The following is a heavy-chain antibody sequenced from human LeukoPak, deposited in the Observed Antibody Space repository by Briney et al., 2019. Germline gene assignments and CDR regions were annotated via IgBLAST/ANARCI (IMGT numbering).Heavy chain of an antibody. J-gene: IGHJ5*02. D-gene: IGHD5-18*01. CDR2: INYTGST. V-gene: IGHV4-34*01. CDR1: GGSFSGFY. Sequence: SETLSLTCAVYGGSFSGFYWSWIRHVPGKGLEWIGEINYTGSTSYNPSLKSRVTISVDTSQNQFFLLLTSVTAADTAIYYCAKGAGGFSCYNWFDPWGQGTLVTVSS. CDR3: AKGAGGFSCYNWFDP.